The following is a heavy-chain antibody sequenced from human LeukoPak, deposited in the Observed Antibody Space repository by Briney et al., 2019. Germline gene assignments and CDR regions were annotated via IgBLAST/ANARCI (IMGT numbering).Heavy chain of an antibody. V-gene: IGHV3-53*01. CDR2: SYSGGTS. Sequence: PGGSLRLSCAASGFTVSNNYMSWVRQAPGKGLEWVAVSYSGGTSQYAESVKGRFTISRDNSYNSLYLQMNSLRAEDTALYYCARVWELSFDHWGQGALVTVSS. CDR1: GFTVSNNY. CDR3: ARVWELSFDH. J-gene: IGHJ4*02. D-gene: IGHD1-26*01.